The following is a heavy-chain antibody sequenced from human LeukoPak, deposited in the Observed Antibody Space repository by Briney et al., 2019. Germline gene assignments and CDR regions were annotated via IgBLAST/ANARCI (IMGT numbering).Heavy chain of an antibody. J-gene: IGHJ6*03. CDR1: GGSISSYY. V-gene: IGHV4-59*01. CDR2: IYYSGST. CDR3: AMNSQHYYYYYMDV. Sequence: SETLSLTCTVSGGSISSYYWSWIRQPPGKGLEWTGYIYYSGSTNYNPSLKSRVTISVDTSKNQFSLKLSSVTAADTAVYYCAMNSQHYYYYYMDVWGKGTTVTISS.